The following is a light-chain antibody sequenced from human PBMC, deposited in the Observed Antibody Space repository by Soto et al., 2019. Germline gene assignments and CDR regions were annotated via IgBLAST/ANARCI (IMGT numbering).Light chain of an antibody. J-gene: IGKJ4*01. CDR1: QTVNNNY. Sequence: ELVLTQSPGTLSLSPGERATLSCRASQTVNNNYLAWYQQIPGQAPRLLISGASGRATGTPDRFSGSASGTDFTLTISRLEPEDFAVYYCQQYGSSPLHFGGGTKV. CDR2: GAS. V-gene: IGKV3-20*01. CDR3: QQYGSSPLH.